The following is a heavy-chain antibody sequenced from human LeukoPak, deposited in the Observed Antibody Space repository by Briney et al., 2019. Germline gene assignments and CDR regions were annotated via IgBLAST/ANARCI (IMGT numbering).Heavy chain of an antibody. J-gene: IGHJ4*02. CDR2: INSDGSGT. CDR1: GFTFRNYW. V-gene: IGHV3-74*01. Sequence: GGSLRLSCEASGFTFRNYWMHWVRQAPGKGPVWVSRINSDGSGTTYAASVKGRLTISRDNAKNTLYLQMNSLRAEDTAMYYCGRSDGYSHFDFWGQGTLVTVSS. D-gene: IGHD5-18*01. CDR3: GRSDGYSHFDF.